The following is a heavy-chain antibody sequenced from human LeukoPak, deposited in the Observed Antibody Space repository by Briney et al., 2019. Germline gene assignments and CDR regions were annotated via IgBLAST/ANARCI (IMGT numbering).Heavy chain of an antibody. D-gene: IGHD3-22*01. J-gene: IGHJ4*02. CDR2: ISGSGGST. Sequence: GGSLRLSCAVSGFTFSSYAMSWVRQAPGKGLEWVSAISGSGGSTYYADSVKGRFTISRDNSKNTLYLQMNSLRAEDTAVYYCAKDRIITTITDWGQGTLVTVSS. CDR3: AKDRIITTITD. CDR1: GFTFSSYA. V-gene: IGHV3-23*01.